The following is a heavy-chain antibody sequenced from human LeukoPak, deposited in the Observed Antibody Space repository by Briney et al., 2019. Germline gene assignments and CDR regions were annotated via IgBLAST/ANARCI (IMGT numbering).Heavy chain of an antibody. V-gene: IGHV1-69*10. CDR2: IIPILGIA. J-gene: IGHJ4*02. Sequence: ASVKVSCKASGGTFSSYAISWVRQAPGQGLEWMGGIIPILGIANYAQKFQGRVTITADKSTSTAYMELSSLRSEDTAVYYCARGLCSGGSCYSDYWGQGTLVTVSS. CDR1: GGTFSSYA. CDR3: ARGLCSGGSCYSDY. D-gene: IGHD2-15*01.